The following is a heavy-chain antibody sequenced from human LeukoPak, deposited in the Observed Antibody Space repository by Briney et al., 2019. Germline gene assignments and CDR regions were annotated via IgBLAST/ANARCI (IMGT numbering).Heavy chain of an antibody. CDR2: INPNSGGT. D-gene: IGHD1-26*01. Sequence: GASVKVSCKASGYTFTDYSMHWVRQAPGQGLEWMGYINPNSGGTNYAQKFQGRVTITRDTSISTAYVELYSLRSDDTAVYYCRATVDYWGQGTLVTVSS. J-gene: IGHJ4*02. V-gene: IGHV1-2*02. CDR3: RATVDY. CDR1: GYTFTDYS.